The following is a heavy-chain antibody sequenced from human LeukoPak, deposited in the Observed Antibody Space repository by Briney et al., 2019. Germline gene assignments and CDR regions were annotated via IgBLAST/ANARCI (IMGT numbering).Heavy chain of an antibody. CDR3: ARVSLRLWFGESNINYFDY. Sequence: APVKVSCKASGYTFTGYYMHWVRQAPGQGLEWMGWINPNSGGTNYAQKFQGRVTMTRDTSISTAYMELSRLRSDDTAVYYCARVSLRLWFGESNINYFDYWGQGTLVTVSS. CDR1: GYTFTGYY. V-gene: IGHV1-2*02. J-gene: IGHJ4*02. D-gene: IGHD3-10*01. CDR2: INPNSGGT.